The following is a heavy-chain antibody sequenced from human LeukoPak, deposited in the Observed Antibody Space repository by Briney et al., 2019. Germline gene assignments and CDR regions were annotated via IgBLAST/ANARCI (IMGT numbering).Heavy chain of an antibody. D-gene: IGHD3-10*02. J-gene: IGHJ6*04. V-gene: IGHV3-30*04. Sequence: GGSLRLSCAASGFTFSSYVMHWVRQAPGKGLEWVAIISYDGSNEYYADSVKGRFTISRDNAKNSLYLQMNSLRAEDTAVYYCAELGITMIGGVWGKGTTVTISS. CDR3: AELGITMIGGV. CDR1: GFTFSSYV. CDR2: ISYDGSNE.